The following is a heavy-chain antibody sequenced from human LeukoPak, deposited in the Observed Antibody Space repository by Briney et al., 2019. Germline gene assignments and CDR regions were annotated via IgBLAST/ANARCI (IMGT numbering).Heavy chain of an antibody. CDR2: ISGSGGST. J-gene: IGHJ6*03. CDR1: GFTFSTYG. CDR3: AKDQKRGYSYGYLFYYYYMDV. Sequence: GGSLRLSCPASGFTFSTYGMSWVRQAPGKGLEWVSGISGSGGSTYYADSVKGRFTISRDNSKNTLYLQMNSLRAEDTAVYYCAKDQKRGYSYGYLFYYYYMDVWGKGTTVTISS. V-gene: IGHV3-23*01. D-gene: IGHD5-18*01.